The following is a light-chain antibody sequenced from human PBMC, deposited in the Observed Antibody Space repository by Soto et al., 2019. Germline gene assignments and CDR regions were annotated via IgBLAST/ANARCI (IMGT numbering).Light chain of an antibody. CDR3: QQYNNWLWT. CDR2: GAS. CDR1: QSVSSN. J-gene: IGKJ1*01. V-gene: IGKV3-15*01. Sequence: EIVMTQSPATLSVSPGERATLSCRASQSVSSNLAWYQQKPGQAPRLLIYGASARATGITARFSGSGSGTEFTLTISSLQSEDFAVYYCQQYNNWLWTFGQGPKVEIK.